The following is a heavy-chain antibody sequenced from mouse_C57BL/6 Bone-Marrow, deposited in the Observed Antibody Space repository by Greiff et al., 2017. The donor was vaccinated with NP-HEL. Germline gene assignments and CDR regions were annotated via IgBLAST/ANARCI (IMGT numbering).Heavy chain of an antibody. D-gene: IGHD1-1*01. Sequence: DVQLQESGAELVRPGASVKLSCTASGFNIKDDYMHWVKQRPEQGLEWIGWIDPENGDTEYASKFQGKATITADTSSNTAYLQLSSLTSEDTAVYYCTIYGSSYVYWGQGTTLTVSS. V-gene: IGHV14-4*01. CDR2: IDPENGDT. CDR1: GFNIKDDY. J-gene: IGHJ2*01. CDR3: TIYGSSYVY.